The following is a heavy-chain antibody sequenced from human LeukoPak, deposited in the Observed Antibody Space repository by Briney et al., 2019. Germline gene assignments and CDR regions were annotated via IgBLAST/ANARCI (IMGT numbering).Heavy chain of an antibody. J-gene: IGHJ4*02. CDR1: GYTFTSYG. D-gene: IGHD3-22*01. CDR2: ISAYNGNT. CDR3: ARVRNYYDSSGLDY. Sequence: GASVKVSCKASGYTFTSYGISWVRQAPGQGLEWMGWISAYNGNTNYAQKLQGRVTMTTDTSTSTAYMELRSLRSDDTVVYYCARVRNYYDSSGLDYWGQGTLVTVSS. V-gene: IGHV1-18*01.